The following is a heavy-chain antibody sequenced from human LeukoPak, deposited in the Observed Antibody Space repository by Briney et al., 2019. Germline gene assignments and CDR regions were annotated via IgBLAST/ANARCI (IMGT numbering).Heavy chain of an antibody. V-gene: IGHV3-21*04. CDR3: AKAGSIGDYYYYYMDV. CDR1: GFTFSNYS. Sequence: GGSLRLSCAASGFTFSNYSMNWVRQAPGKGLEWVSSISSSSSYIYYADSVKGRFTISRDNAKNSLYLQMNSLRAEDTALYYCAKAGSIGDYYYYYMDVWGKGTTVTVSS. J-gene: IGHJ6*03. D-gene: IGHD6-25*01. CDR2: ISSSSSYI.